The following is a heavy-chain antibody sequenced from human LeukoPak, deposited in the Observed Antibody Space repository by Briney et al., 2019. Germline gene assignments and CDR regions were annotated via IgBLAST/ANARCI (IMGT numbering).Heavy chain of an antibody. V-gene: IGHV3-30*03. Sequence: QSGRSLRLSCAASGFTFSSYGMHWVRQAPGKGLEWVAVISFDGSEKYYADSVKGRFTISTDIFKNTLYLEMNSLRADDTATYYCARAQLHYCSTTSCYVFDSWGQGTLVTVSS. D-gene: IGHD2-2*01. CDR1: GFTFSSYG. CDR3: ARAQLHYCSTTSCYVFDS. CDR2: ISFDGSEK. J-gene: IGHJ4*02.